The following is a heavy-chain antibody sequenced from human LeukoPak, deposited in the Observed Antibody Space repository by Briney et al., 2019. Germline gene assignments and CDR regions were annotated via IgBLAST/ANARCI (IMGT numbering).Heavy chain of an antibody. V-gene: IGHV4-34*01. CDR3: TRMTAGHDY. Sequence: SETLSLTCAVSGVSFDDYYWSWVRQTSGKGLEWIGEINHSGYTNDSPSLKSRVTLSIDTSRKQFSLNLRSVTVADTGIYYCTRMTAGHDYWGQGTLVTVSS. CDR1: GVSFDDYY. J-gene: IGHJ4*02. D-gene: IGHD2-21*02. CDR2: INHSGYT.